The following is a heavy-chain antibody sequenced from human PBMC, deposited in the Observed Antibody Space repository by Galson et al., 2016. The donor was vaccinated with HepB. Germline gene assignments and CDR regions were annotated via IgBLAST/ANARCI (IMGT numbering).Heavy chain of an antibody. CDR3: ARGGLYCVGTSCRRQFPLPDPLDY. Sequence: SLRLSCAVSGFTFRSFSMQWVRQAPDKGLEWVSRINGDGRSTTYADSVKGRFTISRDNAKSTVHLQMNSLRAEDTAIYYCARGGLYCVGTSCRRQFPLPDPLDYWGQGTLVTVSS. J-gene: IGHJ4*02. CDR2: INGDGRST. V-gene: IGHV3-74*03. CDR1: GFTFRSFS. D-gene: IGHD2-2*01.